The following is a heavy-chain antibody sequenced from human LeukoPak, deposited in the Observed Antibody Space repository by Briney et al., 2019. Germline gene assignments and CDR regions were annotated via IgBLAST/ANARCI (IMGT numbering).Heavy chain of an antibody. CDR1: SGSISSYY. J-gene: IGHJ3*02. CDR3: ARQAVAGLYDAFNI. D-gene: IGHD6-19*01. V-gene: IGHV4-59*08. CDR2: IYYSGST. Sequence: SETLSLTCTVSSGSISSYYWSWIRQPPGKGLEWIGYIYYSGSTNYNPSLKSRVTISVDTSKNQFSLKLSSVTAADTALYYCARQAVAGLYDAFNIWGQGTMVTVSS.